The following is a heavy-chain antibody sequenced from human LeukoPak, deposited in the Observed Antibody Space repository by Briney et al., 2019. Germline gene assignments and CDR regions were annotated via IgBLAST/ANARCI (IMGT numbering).Heavy chain of an antibody. V-gene: IGHV4-34*01. J-gene: IGHJ6*03. D-gene: IGHD6-6*01. CDR2: INHSGST. Sequence: KPSETLSLTCAVYGGSFSGYYWSWIRQPPGKGLEWIGEINHSGSTNYNPSLKSRVTISVDTSKNQFSLKLSSVTAADTAVYYCARGLHRGSYSSSFPYYYYYYMDVWGKGTTVTVSS. CDR3: ARGLHRGSYSSSFPYYYYYYMDV. CDR1: GGSFSGYY.